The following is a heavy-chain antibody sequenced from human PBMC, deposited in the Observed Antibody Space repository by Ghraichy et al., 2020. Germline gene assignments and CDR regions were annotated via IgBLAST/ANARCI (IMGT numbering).Heavy chain of an antibody. V-gene: IGHV3-23*01. CDR2: LSGSGYST. D-gene: IGHD5-12*01. CDR1: GFTFRHYV. J-gene: IGHJ4*02. CDR3: AKDAGIVAVEDGY. Sequence: GGYLRLSCAASGFTFRHYVMSWIRQSPGKGLEWVSSLSGSGYSTYYADSVKGRFTISRDNSKNTLYLQMDSLRVEDTAIYYCAKDAGIVAVEDGYWGQGSLVTVSS.